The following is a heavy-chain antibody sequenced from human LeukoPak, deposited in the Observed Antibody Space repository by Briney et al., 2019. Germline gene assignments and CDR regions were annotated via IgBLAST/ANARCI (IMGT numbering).Heavy chain of an antibody. V-gene: IGHV7-4-1*02. CDR3: ARAPFPYYDILTGYWNYYYGMDV. CDR2: ININTGNP. Sequence: GASVKVSCKASGYTFTSYAMNWVRQAPGQGLEWMGWININTGNPTYAQGFTGRFVFSLDTSVSTAYLQISSLKAEDTAVYYCARAPFPYYDILTGYWNYYYGMDVWGQGTTVTVSS. J-gene: IGHJ6*02. CDR1: GYTFTSYA. D-gene: IGHD3-9*01.